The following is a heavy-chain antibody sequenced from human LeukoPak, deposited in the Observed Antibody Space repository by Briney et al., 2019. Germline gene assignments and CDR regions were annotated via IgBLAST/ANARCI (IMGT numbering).Heavy chain of an antibody. CDR1: GFTFSSYA. D-gene: IGHD3-9*01. CDR2: ISGSGGST. CDR3: ARDIYDILTGDAFDI. J-gene: IGHJ3*02. Sequence: GGSLRLSCAASGFTFSSYAMSWVRQAPGKGLEWVSAISGSGGSTYYADSVEGRFTISRDNSKNTLYLQMNSLRAEDTAVYYCARDIYDILTGDAFDIWGQGTMVTVSS. V-gene: IGHV3-23*01.